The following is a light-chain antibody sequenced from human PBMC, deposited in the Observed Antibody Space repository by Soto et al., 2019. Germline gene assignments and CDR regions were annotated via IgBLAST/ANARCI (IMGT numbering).Light chain of an antibody. V-gene: IGKV1-6*02. Sequence: AIEMTQSPSSLSASVGDRVSITCRASQGIGSDLAWYQQRPGKAPKLLIYGGSNLQHGVPPRFSGSGSGTDFTLTISSLQPEDFATYYCLQDHSNLSFGGGTKVETK. CDR3: LQDHSNLS. CDR1: QGIGSD. CDR2: GGS. J-gene: IGKJ4*01.